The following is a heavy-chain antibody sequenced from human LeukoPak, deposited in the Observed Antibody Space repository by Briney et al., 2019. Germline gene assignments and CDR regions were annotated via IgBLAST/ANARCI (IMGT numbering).Heavy chain of an antibody. CDR1: GFTFRSHG. Sequence: GGSLRLSCAASGFTFRSHGMNWVRQAPGKGLEWVSGISGSGDITYYADSVVGRFTISRDNSRNTLYLQLDSLRVDDTAVYYCAREGYNYGSDAFDIWGQGTMVTVSS. CDR2: ISGSGDIT. V-gene: IGHV3-23*01. J-gene: IGHJ3*02. CDR3: AREGYNYGSDAFDI. D-gene: IGHD5-18*01.